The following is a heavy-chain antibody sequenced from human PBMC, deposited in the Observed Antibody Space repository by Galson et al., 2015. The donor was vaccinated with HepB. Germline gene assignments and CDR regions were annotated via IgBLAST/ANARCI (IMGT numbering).Heavy chain of an antibody. CDR3: ARHNGDNFHYAMDV. Sequence: GWIRQSPGKGLEWIGSFYYTGNTYYIPSLKSRVTISADTSKNQVSLTLASVTAADTALYYCARHNGDNFHYAMDVWGQGTTVTVSS. D-gene: IGHD4/OR15-4a*01. J-gene: IGHJ6*02. V-gene: IGHV4-39*01. CDR2: FYYTGNT.